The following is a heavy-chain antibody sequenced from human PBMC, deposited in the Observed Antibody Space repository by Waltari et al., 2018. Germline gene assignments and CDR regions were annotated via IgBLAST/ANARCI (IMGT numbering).Heavy chain of an antibody. CDR1: GASSTNYY. D-gene: IGHD2-21*02. J-gene: IGHJ4*02. Sequence: QVQLQESGPGLVKPSETLSLTCTVSGASSTNYYWSWVRQPPGKGLEWFGFDHQNGNTKYNPALKGRVTMSVDTPKKQFSLKLSAVTAVDTAVYYCARFCSATNCYWSFDYWGQGLLVTVSS. V-gene: IGHV4-59*01. CDR2: DHQNGNT. CDR3: ARFCSATNCYWSFDY.